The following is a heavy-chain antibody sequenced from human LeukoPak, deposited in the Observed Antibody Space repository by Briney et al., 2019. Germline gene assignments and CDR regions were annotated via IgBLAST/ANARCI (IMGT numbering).Heavy chain of an antibody. V-gene: IGHV3-23*01. D-gene: IGHD3-22*01. CDR2: ISGSGGST. J-gene: IGHJ4*02. CDR1: GFTFSSYA. Sequence: GGSLRLSCAASGFTFSSYAMSWVRQAPGKGLEWVSAISGSGGSTYYADSVKGRFTISRDNSKNTLYLQMNSLRAEDTAVYYCAKSSSKYYYDSSGYLTFDYWGQGTLVTVSS. CDR3: AKSSSKYYYDSSGYLTFDY.